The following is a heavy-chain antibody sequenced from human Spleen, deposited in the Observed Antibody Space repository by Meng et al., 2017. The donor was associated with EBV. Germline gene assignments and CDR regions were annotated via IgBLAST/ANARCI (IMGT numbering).Heavy chain of an antibody. D-gene: IGHD3-22*01. J-gene: IGHJ4*02. Sequence: QLQLQESFPGLVKLSETLSLTCKVAGGSISSSSYYWGWIRQPPGKGLEWIGSIYYSGSTYYNPSLKSRVTISVDTSKNQFSLQLNSVTPEDTAVYYCARDLIYESSGYEYFLDFWGQGTLVTVSS. CDR2: IYYSGST. CDR3: ARDLIYESSGYEYFLDF. CDR1: GGSISSSSYY. V-gene: IGHV4-39*02.